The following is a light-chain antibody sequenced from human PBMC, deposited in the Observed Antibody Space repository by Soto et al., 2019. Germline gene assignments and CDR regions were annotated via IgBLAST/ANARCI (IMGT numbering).Light chain of an antibody. CDR1: QSVSSN. J-gene: IGKJ1*01. Sequence: EIVMTQSPATLSVSPGERATHSCRASQSVSSNLAWYQQKPGQAPRLLIYGASTRATGIPVRFSGSGSGTEFTLTISSLQSEDFAVYYCQQYNNWPPMAFGQGTKVEIK. V-gene: IGKV3-15*01. CDR3: QQYNNWPPMA. CDR2: GAS.